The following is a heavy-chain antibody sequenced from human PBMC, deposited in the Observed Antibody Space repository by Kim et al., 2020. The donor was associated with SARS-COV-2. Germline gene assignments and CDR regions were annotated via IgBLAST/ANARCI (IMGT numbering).Heavy chain of an antibody. CDR1: GGSFSGYY. Sequence: SETLSLTCAVYGGSFSGYYWSWIRQPPGKGLEWIGAINHSGSTNYNPSLKSRVTISVDTSKNQFSLKLSSVTAADTAVYYCARGAIVSSWYGAHNWYDP. J-gene: IGHJ5*02. V-gene: IGHV4-34*01. D-gene: IGHD6-13*01. CDR2: INHSGST. CDR3: ARGAIVSSWYGAHNWYDP.